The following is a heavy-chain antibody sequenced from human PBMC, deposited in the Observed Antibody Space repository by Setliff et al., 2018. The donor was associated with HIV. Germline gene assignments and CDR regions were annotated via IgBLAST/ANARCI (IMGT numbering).Heavy chain of an antibody. CDR2: INPSDGTT. CDR3: ARVGEVAVNAFDI. D-gene: IGHD3-10*01. V-gene: IGHV1-46*01. CDR1: GSTFSTYD. Sequence: ASVKVSCKPSGSTFSTYDINWVRQAPGQGLEYMGIINPSDGTTDYTQKFQDRVTMTSDTSTSTAYMELRSLRSDDTAVYYCARVGEVAVNAFDIWGQGTMVTVSS. J-gene: IGHJ3*02.